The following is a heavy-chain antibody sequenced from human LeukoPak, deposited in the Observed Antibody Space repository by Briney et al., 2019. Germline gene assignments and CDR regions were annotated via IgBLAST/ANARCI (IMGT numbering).Heavy chain of an antibody. CDR2: IYSGGST. CDR1: GFTVSSNY. J-gene: IGHJ4*02. V-gene: IGHV3-66*01. D-gene: IGHD3-22*01. Sequence: QSGGSLRLSCAASGFTVSSNYMSWVRQAPGKGLEWVSVIYSGGSTYYADSVKGRFTISRDNSKNTLYLQMNSLRAEDTAVYYCARGRDYYDSSGYYTNYFDYWGQGTLVTVSS. CDR3: ARGRDYYDSSGYYTNYFDY.